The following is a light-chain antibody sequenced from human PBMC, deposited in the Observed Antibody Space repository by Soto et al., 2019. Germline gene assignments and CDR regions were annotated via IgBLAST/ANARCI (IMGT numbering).Light chain of an antibody. J-gene: IGLJ1*01. Sequence: QSALTQPASVSGSPGQSITISCTGTSSDVGGYNYVSWYQQHPGKAPKLMIYDVSYRPSGFSNLFSGSKSGNTASLTISGLQAEDEADYYCSSYTSSSCYVFGTGTRSPS. CDR3: SSYTSSSCYV. CDR2: DVS. CDR1: SSDVGGYNY. V-gene: IGLV2-14*01.